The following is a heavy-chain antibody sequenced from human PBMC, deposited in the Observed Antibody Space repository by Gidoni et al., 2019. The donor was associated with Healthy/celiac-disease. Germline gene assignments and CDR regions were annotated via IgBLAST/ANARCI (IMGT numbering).Heavy chain of an antibody. Sequence: QVQLPESGPGLVKPSETLSLTCTVSGGSISSYYWSWLRQPPGKGLEWIGYIYYSGSTNYNPSLKSRVTISVDTSKNQFSLKLSSVTAADTAVYYCARTIAVAEFDPWGQGTLVTVSS. D-gene: IGHD6-19*01. CDR3: ARTIAVAEFDP. V-gene: IGHV4-59*01. J-gene: IGHJ5*02. CDR2: IYYSGST. CDR1: GGSISSYY.